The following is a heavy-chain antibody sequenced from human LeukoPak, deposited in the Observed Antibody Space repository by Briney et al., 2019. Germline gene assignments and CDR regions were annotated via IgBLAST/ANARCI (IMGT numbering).Heavy chain of an antibody. CDR2: VYYSGTT. D-gene: IGHD3-22*01. J-gene: IGHJ5*02. V-gene: IGHV4-59*01. CDR3: ARSDYYDSSGYFAGGDWFDP. Sequence: SETLSLTCTVSGASITDYFWTWIRQPPGKGLEWIGYVYYSGTTIFNPSLKSRVTISVDTSKNQFSLNLSSVTAADTAVYYCARSDYYDSSGYFAGGDWFDPWGQGTLVTVSS. CDR1: GASITDYF.